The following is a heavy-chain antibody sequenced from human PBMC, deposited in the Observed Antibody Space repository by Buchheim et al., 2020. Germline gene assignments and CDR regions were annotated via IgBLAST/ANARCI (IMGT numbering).Heavy chain of an antibody. CDR2: ISNSGSVI. V-gene: IGHV3-11*01. CDR3: ARDYRNNF. Sequence: QLQLVESGGDLVKPGGSLRLSCAASGFTFSDYYMNWVRQAPGKGLEWISYISNSGSVIKYADSVKGRFTIPRDNAKNSLFLQMNSLRAEDSGIYYCARDYRNNFWGQGT. CDR1: GFTFSDYY. D-gene: IGHD4-11*01. J-gene: IGHJ4*02.